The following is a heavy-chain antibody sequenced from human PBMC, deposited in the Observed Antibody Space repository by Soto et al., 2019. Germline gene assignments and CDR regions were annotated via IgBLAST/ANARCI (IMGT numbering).Heavy chain of an antibody. V-gene: IGHV3-33*01. CDR1: GFTFSSYG. Sequence: PGGSLRLSCAASGFTFSSYGMHWVRQAPGKGLEWVAVIWYDGSNKYYADSVKGRFTISRDNSKNTLYLQMNSLRAEDTAVYYCARDPRDYYYYGMEVWGQGTTVTVSS. CDR3: ARDPRDYYYYGMEV. CDR2: IWYDGSNK. J-gene: IGHJ6*02.